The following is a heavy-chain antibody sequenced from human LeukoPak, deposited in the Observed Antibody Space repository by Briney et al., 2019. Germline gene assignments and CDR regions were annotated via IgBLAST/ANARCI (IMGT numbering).Heavy chain of an antibody. CDR2: IFYSGST. V-gene: IGHV4-59*01. CDR1: GGSISSYY. CDR3: ARLLWFGESHYYFDY. Sequence: SETLSLTCTVSGGSISSYYWSWIRQPPGKGLEWIGYIFYSGSTNYNPSLKSRVTISVDTSKNQFSLKLSTVTAADSAVYYCARLLWFGESHYYFDYWGQGTLVTVSS. D-gene: IGHD3-10*01. J-gene: IGHJ4*02.